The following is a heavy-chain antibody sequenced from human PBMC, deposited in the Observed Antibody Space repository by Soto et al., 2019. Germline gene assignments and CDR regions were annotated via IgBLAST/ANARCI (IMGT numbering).Heavy chain of an antibody. CDR2: IYYSGTT. J-gene: IGHJ4*02. CDR3: ARREIEGPIDC. CDR1: GYSISSSNW. V-gene: IGHV4-28*01. Sequence: QVQLQESGPGLVKPSDTLSLTCAVSGYSISSSNWWGWIRQPPGKGLEWIGYIYYSGTTYYNPSLQTRVTMSVHTSKSQFSPKLTSVTAVDPAVYYCARREIEGPIDCWGQGTLVTVSS. D-gene: IGHD1-26*01.